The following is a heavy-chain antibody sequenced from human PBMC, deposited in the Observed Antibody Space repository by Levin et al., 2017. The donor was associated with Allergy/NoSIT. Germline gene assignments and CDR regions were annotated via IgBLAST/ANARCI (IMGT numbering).Heavy chain of an antibody. J-gene: IGHJ4*02. Sequence: GESLKISCAASGFTFSSYDMSWVRQAPGKGLEWVSEISGSGGSTYYADSVKGRFTISRDNSKNTLYLQMNSLRAEDTAVYYCAKDFNQYYFDYWGQGTLVTVSS. CDR1: GFTFSSYD. CDR2: ISGSGGST. CDR3: AKDFNQYYFDY. V-gene: IGHV3-23*01.